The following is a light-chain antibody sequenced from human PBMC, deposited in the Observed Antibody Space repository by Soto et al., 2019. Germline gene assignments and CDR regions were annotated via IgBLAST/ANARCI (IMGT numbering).Light chain of an antibody. CDR2: LGS. CDR3: VQTIHWPWT. J-gene: IGKJ1*01. CDR1: QSLLHSNGYNY. Sequence: DIVMTQSPLSLPVTPGEPASXSCRSRQSLLHSNGYNYLDWYLQKPGQSPQLLIYLGSNRASGVPDRFSGSGSGTDFTLKISRVEAEDVGVYYCVQTIHWPWTFGQGTKV. V-gene: IGKV2-28*01.